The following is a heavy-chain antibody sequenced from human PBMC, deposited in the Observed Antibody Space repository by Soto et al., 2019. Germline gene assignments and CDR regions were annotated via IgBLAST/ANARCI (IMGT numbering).Heavy chain of an antibody. V-gene: IGHV3-30*04. Sequence: GGSLRLSCAASGFTFSSYAMHWVRQAPGKGLEWVAVISYDGSNKYYADSVKGRFTISRDNSKNTLYLQMNSLRAEDTAVYYCARDQGFSGNNDAFDIWGQGTMVTVSS. CDR1: GFTFSSYA. CDR2: ISYDGSNK. CDR3: ARDQGFSGNNDAFDI. J-gene: IGHJ3*02. D-gene: IGHD1-1*01.